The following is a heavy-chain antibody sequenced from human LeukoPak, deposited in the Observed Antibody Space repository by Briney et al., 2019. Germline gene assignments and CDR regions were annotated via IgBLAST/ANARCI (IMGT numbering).Heavy chain of an antibody. CDR2: IRYDGSNK. J-gene: IGHJ1*01. D-gene: IGHD3-16*01. CDR1: GFTFSSYG. V-gene: IGHV3-30*02. CDR3: ATGSRYDPGGN. Sequence: PGGSLRLSCAASGFTFSSYGMHWVRQAPGKGLEGGAFIRYDGSNKYYADSVKGRFTISRDNSKNTLYLQMNSLRAEDTAVYYCATGSRYDPGGNWGQGTLVTVSS.